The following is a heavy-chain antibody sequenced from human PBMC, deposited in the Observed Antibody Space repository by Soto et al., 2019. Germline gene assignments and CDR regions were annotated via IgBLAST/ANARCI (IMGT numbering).Heavy chain of an antibody. J-gene: IGHJ4*02. CDR3: ARDLWGYCSGGSCSRG. V-gene: IGHV4-34*01. CDR1: GGSFSGYY. Sequence: SETLSLTCAVYGGSFSGYYWSWIRQPPGKGLEWIGEINHSGSTNYNPSLKSRVTISVDTSKNQFSLKLSSVTAADTAVYYCARDLWGYCSGGSCSRGWGQGTLVTVSS. CDR2: INHSGST. D-gene: IGHD2-15*01.